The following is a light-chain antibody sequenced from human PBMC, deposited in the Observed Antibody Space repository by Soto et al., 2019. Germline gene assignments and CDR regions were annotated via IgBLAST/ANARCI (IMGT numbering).Light chain of an antibody. CDR2: EDS. CDR3: QVWDSSSDDWV. V-gene: IGLV3-21*02. J-gene: IGLJ3*02. Sequence: SYELTQPPSVSVAPGQTARITCGGNKIGSKSVHWYQQKPGQAPVLVVYEDSDRPSGIPEPFSGSNSGNTATLTISRVEAGDEADYYCQVWDSSSDDWVFGGGTKVTVL. CDR1: KIGSKS.